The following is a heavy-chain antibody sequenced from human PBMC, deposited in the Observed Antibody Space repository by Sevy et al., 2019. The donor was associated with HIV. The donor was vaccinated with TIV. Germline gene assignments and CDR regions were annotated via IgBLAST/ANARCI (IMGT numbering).Heavy chain of an antibody. CDR2: ISYSGNT. CDR3: ARSNPYYDFWSGYMTSGYFDF. D-gene: IGHD3-3*01. V-gene: IGHV4-39*01. CDR1: GDSISSSSYY. J-gene: IGHJ4*02. Sequence: TLSLTCIVSGDSISSSSYYWGWIRQPPGKGLEWIASISYSGNTYYNPSLKSRTTMSIDTSKNQFFLTLNSVTAPDAAVYYCARSNPYYDFWSGYMTSGYFDFWGPGTLVTVSS.